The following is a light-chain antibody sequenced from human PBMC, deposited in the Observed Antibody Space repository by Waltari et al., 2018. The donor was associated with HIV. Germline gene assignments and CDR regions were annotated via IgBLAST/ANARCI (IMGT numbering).Light chain of an antibody. CDR1: QSIFYNSNSKNY. Sequence: DIVMTQSPASLPVSLGERAAINCKSSQSIFYNSNSKNYLAWYQQKPGQPPRLLIYWASTRESGVPDRFGGSGSWTEFTLTISSLQAEDVAVYYCQQYYSTPLTFGQGTKVEIK. CDR2: WAS. CDR3: QQYYSTPLT. J-gene: IGKJ1*01. V-gene: IGKV4-1*01.